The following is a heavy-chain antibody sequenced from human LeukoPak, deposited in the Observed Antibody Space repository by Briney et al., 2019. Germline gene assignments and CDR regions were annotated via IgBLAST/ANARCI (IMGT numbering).Heavy chain of an antibody. V-gene: IGHV4-39*01. CDR3: ARGLGPYYYDSSGYHAGWFDP. CDR2: IYYSGST. Sequence: SEPLSLTCTVSGGSISSSSYYWGWIRQPPGKGLEWIGSIYYSGSTYYNPSLKSRVTISVDTSKNQFSLKLSSVTAADTAVYYCARGLGPYYYDSSGYHAGWFDPWGQGTLVTVSS. CDR1: GGSISSSSYY. J-gene: IGHJ5*02. D-gene: IGHD3-22*01.